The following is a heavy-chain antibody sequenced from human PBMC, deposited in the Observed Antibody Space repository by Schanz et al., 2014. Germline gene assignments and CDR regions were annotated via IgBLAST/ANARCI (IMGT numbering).Heavy chain of an antibody. J-gene: IGHJ4*02. CDR1: GLTFTSAW. Sequence: VQLVESGGGLVKPGGSLRLSCATSGLTFTSAWMSWVRQAPGKGLEWVAVIWSDGTNEYYADSVKGRFTISRDNSKNTLFLQMNSLRAEDTAVYYCARDHTTESYYAAGPPIDYWGQGTLLTVSS. CDR3: ARDHTTESYYAAGPPIDY. D-gene: IGHD1-26*01. CDR2: IWSDGTNE. V-gene: IGHV3-33*08.